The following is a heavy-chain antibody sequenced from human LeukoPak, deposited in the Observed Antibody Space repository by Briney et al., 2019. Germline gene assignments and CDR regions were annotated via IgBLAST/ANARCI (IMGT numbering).Heavy chain of an antibody. J-gene: IGHJ3*02. Sequence: PGRSLRLSCAASGFTFSSYGMHWVRQAPGKGLEWVAVISYDGSNKYYADSVKGRFTISRDNSKNTLYLQMNGLRAEDTAVYYCAKNGGLGIVAGLLGAFDIWAKGQWSPSLQ. CDR2: ISYDGSNK. CDR1: GFTFSSYG. CDR3: AKNGGLGIVAGLLGAFDI. D-gene: IGHD6-19*01. V-gene: IGHV3-30*18.